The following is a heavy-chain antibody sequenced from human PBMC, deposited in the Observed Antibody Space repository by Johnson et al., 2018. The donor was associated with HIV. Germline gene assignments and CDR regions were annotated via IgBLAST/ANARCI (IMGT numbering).Heavy chain of an antibody. CDR2: ISGSGGST. D-gene: IGHD5-24*01. Sequence: DVQVVESGGGLVKPGGSLRLSCAASGFTFSDYYMTWIRQAPGKGLEWVSAISGSGGSTYYADSVKGRFTISRDNSKNTLYLQMNSLRAEDTAVYYCAKGPLEAYDAFDIWGQGTMVTVSS. J-gene: IGHJ3*02. CDR3: AKGPLEAYDAFDI. V-gene: IGHV3-23*04. CDR1: GFTFSDYY.